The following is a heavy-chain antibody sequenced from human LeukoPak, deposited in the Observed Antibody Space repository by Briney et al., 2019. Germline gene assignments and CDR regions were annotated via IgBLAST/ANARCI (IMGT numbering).Heavy chain of an antibody. D-gene: IGHD3-16*01. J-gene: IGHJ4*02. Sequence: SETLSLTCTVSGGSMRSYYWSWIRQPPRKGLEWIGSIHYSGSTNYNPSLKSRVTISVDTSKNQFSLKLSSMTAADTAVYYCARGFGAVNRGPSFDYWGQGTLVTVSS. CDR2: IHYSGST. CDR1: GGSMRSYY. CDR3: ARGFGAVNRGPSFDY. V-gene: IGHV4-59*01.